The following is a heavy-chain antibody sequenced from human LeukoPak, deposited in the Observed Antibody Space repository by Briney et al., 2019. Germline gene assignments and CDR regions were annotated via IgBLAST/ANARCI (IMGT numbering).Heavy chain of an antibody. D-gene: IGHD6-19*01. Sequence: SETLSLTCAVYGGSFSGYYWSWIRQPPGKGLEWIGEINHSGSTNYNPSLKSRVTISVDTSKNQFSLKLSSVTAADTAVYYCARHPIRGWSGFDYWGQGTLVTVSS. CDR1: GGSFSGYY. J-gene: IGHJ4*02. CDR2: INHSGST. V-gene: IGHV4-34*01. CDR3: ARHPIRGWSGFDY.